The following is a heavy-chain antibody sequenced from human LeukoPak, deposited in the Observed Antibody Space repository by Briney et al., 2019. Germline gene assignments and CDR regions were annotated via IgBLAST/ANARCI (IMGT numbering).Heavy chain of an antibody. V-gene: IGHV3-23*01. CDR1: GFTFSSYA. D-gene: IGHD3-3*01. J-gene: IGHJ4*02. Sequence: GGSLRLSCAASGFTFSSYALSWVRQAPGKGLEWVSAISGSGVSTYYADSVKGRFTISRDNSKNTLYLQMNSLRAEDTAVYYCAKDSGAYDFWTDYSSDYWGQGTLVTVSS. CDR2: ISGSGVST. CDR3: AKDSGAYDFWTDYSSDY.